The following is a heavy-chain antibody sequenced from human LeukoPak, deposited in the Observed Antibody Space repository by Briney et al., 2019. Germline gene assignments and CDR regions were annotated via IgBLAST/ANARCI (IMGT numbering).Heavy chain of an antibody. V-gene: IGHV1-18*01. CDR2: ISAYNGKT. D-gene: IGHD3-16*02. CDR1: VYTFTSYG. J-gene: IGHJ4*02. CDR3: ARELYDYVCGSYRYDY. Sequence: ASVKVSCKPSVYTFTSYGISWVRQAPGQGLEWMGWISAYNGKTNYAQKLQGRVTMTTDTSTSTAYMELRSLRSDDTAVYYCARELYDYVCGSYRYDYWGQGTLVTVFS.